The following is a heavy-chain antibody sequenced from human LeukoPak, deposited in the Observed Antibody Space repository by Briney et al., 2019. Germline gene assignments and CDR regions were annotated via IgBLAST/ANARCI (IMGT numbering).Heavy chain of an antibody. J-gene: IGHJ4*02. CDR3: ARARISSGRIDY. CDR2: INPNSGGT. Sequence: ASVQVSCKASGYTFTGYYMHWVRQAPGQGLEWMGWINPNSGGTNYAQKFQGRVTMTRGTSISTAYMELSRLRSDDTAVYYCARARISSGRIDYWGQGTLVTVSS. V-gene: IGHV1-2*02. CDR1: GYTFTGYY. D-gene: IGHD3-22*01.